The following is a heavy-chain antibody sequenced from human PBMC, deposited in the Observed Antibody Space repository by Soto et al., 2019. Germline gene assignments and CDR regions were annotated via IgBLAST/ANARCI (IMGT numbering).Heavy chain of an antibody. CDR2: IYTSGTT. Sequence: ASETLSLTCSVSGGSISSYYWTWIRQPAGKGLEWIGRIYTSGTTNYNPSLESRVTMSVDTSKNQFSMRLSSVTAADTAVYYCARGRRSTGTTYHFDYWGQGTLVTVSS. CDR3: ARGRRSTGTTYHFDY. J-gene: IGHJ4*02. CDR1: GGSISSYY. V-gene: IGHV4-4*07. D-gene: IGHD1-1*01.